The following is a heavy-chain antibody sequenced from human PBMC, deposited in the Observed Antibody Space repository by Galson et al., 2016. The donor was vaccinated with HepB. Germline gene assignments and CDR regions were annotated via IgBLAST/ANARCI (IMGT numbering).Heavy chain of an antibody. CDR2: ISYDGFNK. D-gene: IGHD6-13*01. CDR3: AREYSAGWYYVDY. V-gene: IGHV3-30-3*01. Sequence: SLRLSCAASGFTFSSYTMHWVRQAPGKGLEWVALISYDGFNKYYADSVKGRFTISRDNSKNTLYLQMNSLRPDDTAVYSCAREYSAGWYYVDYWGQGTLVTVSS. CDR1: GFTFSSYT. J-gene: IGHJ4*02.